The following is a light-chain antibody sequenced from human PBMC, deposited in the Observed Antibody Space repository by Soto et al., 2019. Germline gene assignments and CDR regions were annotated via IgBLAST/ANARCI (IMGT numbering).Light chain of an antibody. CDR3: SSYTSISTYV. Sequence: QSVLTQPASVSGSPGQSITISCTGTSSDVGGYNFVSWYQQHPGKAPKLMIYDVRNRPSGVSNRSSGSKSVNTASLTISGLQAEDEADYYCSSYTSISTYVFGTGTKVTV. CDR1: SSDVGGYNF. J-gene: IGLJ1*01. CDR2: DVR. V-gene: IGLV2-14*01.